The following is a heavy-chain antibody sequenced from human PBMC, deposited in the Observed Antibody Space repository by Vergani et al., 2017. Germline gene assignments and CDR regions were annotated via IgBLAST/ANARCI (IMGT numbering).Heavy chain of an antibody. Sequence: EVQLLESGGNLIQPGGSLRLSCGASGFTFSSYAMSWVRQAPGKGLQWVSGISGSGGNTFYADSVKGRFTISRDNSKNTLYLQMSSLRAEDTAVYFCVKEISYYDTLTAYYGMDVWGQGTTVTVSS. D-gene: IGHD3-9*01. CDR1: GFTFSSYA. CDR2: ISGSGGNT. CDR3: VKEISYYDTLTAYYGMDV. V-gene: IGHV3-23*01. J-gene: IGHJ6*02.